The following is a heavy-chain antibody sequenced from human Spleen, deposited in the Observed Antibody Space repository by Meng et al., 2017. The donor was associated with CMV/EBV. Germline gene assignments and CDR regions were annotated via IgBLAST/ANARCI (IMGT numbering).Heavy chain of an antibody. D-gene: IGHD3-16*01. CDR1: GFTFDDYA. CDR3: AKGTMGDYYWYGMDV. CDR2: ISWNSGSI. Sequence: SLKISCAASGFTFDDYAMHWVRQAPGKGLEWVSGISWNSGSIGYADSVKGRFTISRDNAKNSLYLQMNSLRAEDTALYYCAKGTMGDYYWYGMDVWGQGTTVTVSS. V-gene: IGHV3-9*01. J-gene: IGHJ6*02.